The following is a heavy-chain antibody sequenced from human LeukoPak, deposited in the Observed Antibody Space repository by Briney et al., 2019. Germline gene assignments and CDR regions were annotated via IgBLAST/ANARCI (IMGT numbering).Heavy chain of an antibody. Sequence: GGSLTLSCAASGFTFSSYSMNWVRQAPGKGLEWVSFISTSSSYIYYADSVKGRFTISRDNAKNSLYLQMSSLRVEDTAVYYCARTLMGYNNYYMDVWGKGTTVTISS. D-gene: IGHD2-8*01. V-gene: IGHV3-21*01. CDR2: ISTSSSYI. J-gene: IGHJ6*03. CDR1: GFTFSSYS. CDR3: ARTLMGYNNYYMDV.